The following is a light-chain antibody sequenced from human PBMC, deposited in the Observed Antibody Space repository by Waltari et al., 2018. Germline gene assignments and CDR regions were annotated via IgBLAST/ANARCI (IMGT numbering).Light chain of an antibody. CDR2: NVG. V-gene: IGLV2-11*01. CDR3: CSYAGNYLRV. CDR1: RSYVGGYNY. Sequence: QSALTQPRSLSGSPRQSVTITCPGTRSYVGGYNYVSWYQPYPGRAPKVVIYNVGKRPSGVPDRFSGSKSGNTASLTISGLQAEDEADYYCCSYAGNYLRVFGGGTRLTVL. J-gene: IGLJ3*02.